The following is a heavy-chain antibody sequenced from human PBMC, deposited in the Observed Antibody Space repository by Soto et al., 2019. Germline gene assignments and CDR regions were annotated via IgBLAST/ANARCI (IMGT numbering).Heavy chain of an antibody. V-gene: IGHV3-23*01. D-gene: IGHD3-9*01. CDR2: ISDSGGST. J-gene: IGHJ4*02. CDR1: GFTFSTFA. CDR3: VRGGTFYDILTGYYNSWIGYYFDY. Sequence: GGSLRLSCAASGFTFSTFAMSWVRQAPGKGLEWVSTISDSGGSTYHADSVKGRFTISRDNSKNTVYLQMNSLRAEDTAVYFCVRGGTFYDILTGYYNSWIGYYFDYWGQGTLVTVSS.